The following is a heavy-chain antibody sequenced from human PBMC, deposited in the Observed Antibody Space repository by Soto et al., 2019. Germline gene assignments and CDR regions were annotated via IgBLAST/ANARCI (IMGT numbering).Heavy chain of an antibody. CDR3: TTDGSALEWYY. V-gene: IGHV3-15*01. CDR2: IKSKTDGGTI. Sequence: PGKGLEWVGRIKSKTDGGTIDYAAHVRGRFTISRDDSKNTFYLQLNSLKTEDTAVYYCTTDGSALEWYYWGQGTLVTVSS. J-gene: IGHJ4*02. D-gene: IGHD3-3*01.